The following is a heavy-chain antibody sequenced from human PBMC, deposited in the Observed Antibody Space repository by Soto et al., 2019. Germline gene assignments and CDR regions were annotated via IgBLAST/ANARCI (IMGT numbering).Heavy chain of an antibody. CDR2: ISGSGGST. D-gene: IGHD2-15*01. CDR3: AKDRGYCSGGSCLTYYFDY. V-gene: IGHV3-23*01. CDR1: GFTFSSYA. J-gene: IGHJ4*02. Sequence: GGSLRLSCAASGFTFSSYAMSWVRQAPGKGLEWVSAISGSGGSTYYADSVKGRFTISRDNSKNTLYLQMNSLRAEDTAVYYCAKDRGYCSGGSCLTYYFDYWGQGTLVTVSS.